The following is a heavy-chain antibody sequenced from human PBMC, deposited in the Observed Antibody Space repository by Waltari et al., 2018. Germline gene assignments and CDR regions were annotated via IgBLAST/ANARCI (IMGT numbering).Heavy chain of an antibody. Sequence: QVQLVQSGAEVKTPGASVKVSCKASGSTFTSYDINWVRQATGQGLERMGWTNPNSGNTGYAQKFQGRVTMTRNTSISTAYMELSSLRSEDTAVYYCAVQVAYCGGDCYTSPWGQGTLVTVSS. J-gene: IGHJ5*02. CDR2: TNPNSGNT. CDR3: AVQVAYCGGDCYTSP. CDR1: GSTFTSYD. D-gene: IGHD2-21*02. V-gene: IGHV1-8*01.